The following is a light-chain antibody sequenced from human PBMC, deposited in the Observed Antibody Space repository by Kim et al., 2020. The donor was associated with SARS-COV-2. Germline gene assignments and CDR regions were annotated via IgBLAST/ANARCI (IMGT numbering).Light chain of an antibody. J-gene: IGLJ1*01. CDR3: SSYAGSNNLGV. Sequence: QSVNISCTGTSSDVGGYNYVSWYQQHPGKAPKLMIYEVSKRPSGVPDRFSGSKSGNTASLTVSGLQAEDEADYYCSSYAGSNNLGVFGTGTKVTVL. CDR2: EVS. V-gene: IGLV2-8*01. CDR1: SSDVGGYNY.